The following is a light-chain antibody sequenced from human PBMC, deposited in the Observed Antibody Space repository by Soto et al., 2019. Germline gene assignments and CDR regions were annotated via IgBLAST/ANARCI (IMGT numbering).Light chain of an antibody. CDR1: SGHSSYA. CDR3: QTWGTGMV. V-gene: IGLV4-69*01. J-gene: IGLJ2*01. CDR2: VNSDGSH. Sequence: QLVLTQSPSASASLGASVKLTCTLSSGHSSYAIAWHQQQPEKGPRYLMKVNSDGSHTKGDGIPDRFSGSSSGAERYLTISGLQSEDEADYYCQTWGTGMVFGGGTKVTVL.